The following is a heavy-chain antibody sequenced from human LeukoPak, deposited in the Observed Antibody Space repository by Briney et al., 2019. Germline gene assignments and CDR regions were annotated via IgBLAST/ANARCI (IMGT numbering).Heavy chain of an antibody. V-gene: IGHV3-48*03. D-gene: IGHD6-19*01. CDR3: AREGRGDVSQWRVFDY. J-gene: IGHJ4*02. Sequence: GGSLRLSCAASGFTFSSYEMNWVRQAPGKGLEWVSYISSSGSTIYYADSVKGRFTISRDNAKNSLYLQMNSLRAEDTAVYYGAREGRGDVSQWRVFDYWGQGTLVTVSS. CDR1: GFTFSSYE. CDR2: ISSSGSTI.